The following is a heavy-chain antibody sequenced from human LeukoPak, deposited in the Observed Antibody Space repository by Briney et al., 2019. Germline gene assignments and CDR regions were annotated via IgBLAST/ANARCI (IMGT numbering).Heavy chain of an antibody. V-gene: IGHV4-4*07. CDR2: IYSSGST. CDR1: GGSISSYY. D-gene: IGHD1-14*01. J-gene: IGHJ6*03. CDR3: ARGRYESTRLSAYYYYYMDV. Sequence: SETLSLTCTVSGGSISSYYWSWIRQPAGRGLEWIGRIYSSGSTIYNPSLKSRVTMSVDTSKNQFSLKLSSVTAADTAVYYCARGRYESTRLSAYYYYYMDVWGKGTTVTVSS.